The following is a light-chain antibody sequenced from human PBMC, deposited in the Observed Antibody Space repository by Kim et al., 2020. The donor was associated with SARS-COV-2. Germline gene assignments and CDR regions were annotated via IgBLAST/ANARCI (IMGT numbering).Light chain of an antibody. CDR1: QSLLYSSNNKNY. J-gene: IGKJ2*01. Sequence: DIVMTQSPDSLAVSLGERATINCKSSQSLLYSSNNKNYLAWYQQRPGQTPKLLIYWASARESGVPDRFSGSGSGTDFTLTISSLQAEDVAVYYCQQYYSTHTFGQGTKLEI. V-gene: IGKV4-1*01. CDR3: QQYYSTHT. CDR2: WAS.